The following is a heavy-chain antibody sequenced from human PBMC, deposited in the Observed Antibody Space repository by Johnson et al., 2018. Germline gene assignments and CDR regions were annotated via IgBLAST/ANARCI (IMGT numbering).Heavy chain of an antibody. V-gene: IGHV3-15*01. CDR2: IRSNTDGGTT. Sequence: VQLVESGGGLVKPGGSLRLSCAASGFTFSNAWMSLVRQAPGKGLEWVGRIRSNTDGGTTDYVEPVKGRFTISRDDATNTLYLQMNSLKTEDTADYYCTTGGEGYNYRYYGMDGWGQGTTVTVSS. J-gene: IGHJ6*02. D-gene: IGHD5-24*01. CDR1: GFTFSNAW. CDR3: TTGGEGYNYRYYGMDG.